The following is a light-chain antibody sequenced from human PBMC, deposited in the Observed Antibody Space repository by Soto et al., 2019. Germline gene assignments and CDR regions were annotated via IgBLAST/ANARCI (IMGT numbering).Light chain of an antibody. CDR3: SSYAGSNKKV. J-gene: IGLJ2*01. Sequence: QSALTQPPSASGSPGQSVTISCTGTSSDVGGYNYVSWYQQHPGKAPKLMIYDVSKRPSGVPDRFSGSKSGNTASLTVSGLQAEDEADYYCSSYAGSNKKVFGGGTQLTVL. CDR2: DVS. V-gene: IGLV2-8*01. CDR1: SSDVGGYNY.